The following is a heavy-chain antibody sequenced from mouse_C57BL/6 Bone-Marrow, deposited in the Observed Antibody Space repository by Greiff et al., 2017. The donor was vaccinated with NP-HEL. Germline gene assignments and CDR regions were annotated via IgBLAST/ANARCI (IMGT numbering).Heavy chain of an antibody. V-gene: IGHV1-50*01. J-gene: IGHJ3*01. Sequence: VQLQQPGAELVKPGASVKLSCKASGYTFTSYWMQWVKQRPGQGLEWIGEIDPSDSYTNYNQKFKGKATLTVDTSSSTAYMQLSSRTSEDSAVYYCAIIYYDYDAGAWFAYWGQGTLVTVSA. CDR3: AIIYYDYDAGAWFAY. CDR1: GYTFTSYW. CDR2: IDPSDSYT. D-gene: IGHD2-4*01.